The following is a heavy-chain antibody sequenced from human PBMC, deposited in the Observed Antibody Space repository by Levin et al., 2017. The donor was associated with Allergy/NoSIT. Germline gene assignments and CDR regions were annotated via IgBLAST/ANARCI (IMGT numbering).Heavy chain of an antibody. J-gene: IGHJ5*02. V-gene: IGHV3-53*01. Sequence: LSLTCAASGFTVSSNYMSWVRQAPGKGLEWVSVIYSGGSTYYADSVKGRFTISRDNSKNTLYLQMNSLRAEDTAVYYCARDYDGFDPWGQGTLVTVSS. CDR3: ARDYDGFDP. CDR1: GFTVSSNY. CDR2: IYSGGST. D-gene: IGHD3-22*01.